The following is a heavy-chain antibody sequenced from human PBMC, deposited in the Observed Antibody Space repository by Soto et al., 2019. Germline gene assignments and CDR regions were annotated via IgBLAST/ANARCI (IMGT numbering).Heavy chain of an antibody. D-gene: IGHD6-13*01. Sequence: SETLSLTCAVSGGSISSGYYWGWIRQPPGKGLEWIGSIYHSGSTYYNPSLKSRVTISVDTSKNQFSLKLSSVTAADTAVYYCARENRQQLVLHYWGQGTLVTVSS. V-gene: IGHV4-38-2*02. CDR1: GGSISSGYY. J-gene: IGHJ4*02. CDR2: IYHSGST. CDR3: ARENRQQLVLHY.